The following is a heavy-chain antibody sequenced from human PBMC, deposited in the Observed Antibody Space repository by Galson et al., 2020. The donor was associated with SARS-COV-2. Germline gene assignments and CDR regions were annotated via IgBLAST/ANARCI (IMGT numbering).Heavy chain of an antibody. V-gene: IGHV3-49*04. J-gene: IGHJ6*02. CDR1: GFTFGDYA. CDR2: IRSKAYGGTT. Sequence: GESLKISCTASGFTFGDYAMSWVRQAPGKGLEWVGFIRSKAYGGTTEYAASVKGRFTIPRDDSKSIAYLQMNSLKTEDTAVYYCTREGALVRGVIDYYCYYDMDVWGQGTTVTVSS. CDR3: TREGALVRGVIDYYCYYDMDV. D-gene: IGHD3-10*01.